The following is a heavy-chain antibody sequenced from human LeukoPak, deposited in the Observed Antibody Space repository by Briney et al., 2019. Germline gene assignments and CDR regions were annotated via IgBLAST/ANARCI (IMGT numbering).Heavy chain of an antibody. J-gene: IGHJ6*02. CDR2: IYSGGST. D-gene: IGHD1-20*01. CDR3: ARVSGNYYYGMDV. Sequence: GGSLRLSCAASGFTFSSYWMHWVRQGPGKGLEWVSVIYSGGSTYYADSVKGRFTISRDNSKNTLYLRMNSLRAEDTAVYYCARVSGNYYYGMDVWGQGTTVTVSS. V-gene: IGHV3-53*01. CDR1: GFTFSSYW.